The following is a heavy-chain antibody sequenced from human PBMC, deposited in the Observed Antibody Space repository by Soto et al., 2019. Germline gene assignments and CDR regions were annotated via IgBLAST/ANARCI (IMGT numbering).Heavy chain of an antibody. CDR1: GFTFSSYG. CDR2: ISFDGNNK. CDR3: ARDRFASSWSYFDY. D-gene: IGHD6-13*01. J-gene: IGHJ4*02. Sequence: GGSLRLSCAASGFTFSSYGMHWVRQAPGKGLEWVAVISFDGNNKYYADSVKGRFTISRDNSKNTLYLQMNSLRAEDTAVYYCARDRFASSWSYFDYWGQGTPVTVSS. V-gene: IGHV3-30*03.